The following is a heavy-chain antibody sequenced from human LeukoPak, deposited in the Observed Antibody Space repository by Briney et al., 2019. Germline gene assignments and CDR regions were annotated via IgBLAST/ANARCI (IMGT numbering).Heavy chain of an antibody. CDR3: AKDLVRGVPYYYYMDV. CDR2: ISSSSSYI. CDR1: GFTFSSYS. J-gene: IGHJ6*03. Sequence: GGSLRLSCAASGFTFSSYSMNWVRQAPGKGLEWVSSISSSSSYIYYADSVKGRFTISRDNSKNTLYLQMNSLRAEDTAVYYCAKDLVRGVPYYYYMDVWGKGTTVTISS. V-gene: IGHV3-21*01. D-gene: IGHD3-10*01.